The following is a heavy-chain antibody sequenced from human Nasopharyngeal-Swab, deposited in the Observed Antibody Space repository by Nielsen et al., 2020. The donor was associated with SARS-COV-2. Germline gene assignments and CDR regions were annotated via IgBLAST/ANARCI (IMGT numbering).Heavy chain of an antibody. V-gene: IGHV3-33*01. CDR3: ARDLRRYNYIFDD. CDR2: MWYDGTNG. D-gene: IGHD5-18*01. J-gene: IGHJ4*02. Sequence: GESLKISCAASGISFDNYGMHWVRQAPGKGLEWVAIMWYDGTNGYYADSVKGRFTVSRDKSKNTLYLQMNGLRGEDTAMYYCARDLRRYNYIFDDWGQGTLVTVSS. CDR1: GISFDNYG.